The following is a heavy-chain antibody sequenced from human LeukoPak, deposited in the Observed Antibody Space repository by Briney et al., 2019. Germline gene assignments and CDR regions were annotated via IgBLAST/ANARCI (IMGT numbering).Heavy chain of an antibody. V-gene: IGHV3-30*02. CDR3: AKDPGYSYGYVSYYYYYMDV. CDR2: IRYDGSNK. D-gene: IGHD5-18*01. CDR1: GFTFSSYG. Sequence: GGSLRLSCAASGFTFSSYGMHWVRQAPGKGLEWVAFIRYDGSNKYYADSVKGRFTISRDNSKNTLYLQMNSLGAEDTAVYYCAKDPGYSYGYVSYYYYYMDVWGKGTTVTISS. J-gene: IGHJ6*03.